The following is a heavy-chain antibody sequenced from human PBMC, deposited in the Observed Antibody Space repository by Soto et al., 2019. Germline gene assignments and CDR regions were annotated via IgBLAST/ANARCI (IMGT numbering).Heavy chain of an antibody. CDR3: AKDFNWNDAFDI. CDR1: GFTFDDYA. Sequence: VQLVESGGGLVQPGRSLRLSCAASGFTFDDYAMHWVRQAPGKGLEWVSGISWNSGSIGYADSVKGRFTISRDNAKNSLYLQMNSLRAEDTALYYCAKDFNWNDAFDIWGQGTMVTVSS. D-gene: IGHD1-20*01. V-gene: IGHV3-9*01. J-gene: IGHJ3*02. CDR2: ISWNSGSI.